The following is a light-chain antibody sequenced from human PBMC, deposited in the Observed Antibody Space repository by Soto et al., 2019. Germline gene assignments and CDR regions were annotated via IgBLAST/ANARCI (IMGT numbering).Light chain of an antibody. CDR1: SSDVGGYNY. CDR3: SSYTSSSTLVV. CDR2: EVS. J-gene: IGLJ1*01. V-gene: IGLV2-14*01. Sequence: QSVLTQPASVSVSPGQSITISCTGTSSDVGGYNYVSWYQQHPGKAPKLMIYEVSNRPSGVSNRFSGSKSGNTASLTISGLQAEDEADYYCSSYTSSSTLVVFGTGTKVTVL.